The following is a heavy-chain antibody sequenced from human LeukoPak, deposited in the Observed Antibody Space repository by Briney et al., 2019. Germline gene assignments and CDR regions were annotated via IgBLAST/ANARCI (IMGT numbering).Heavy chain of an antibody. D-gene: IGHD6-19*01. V-gene: IGHV1-2*02. CDR1: GYTFTGYY. CDR3: AKEDHSGFDY. Sequence: ASVKVSCKASGYTFTGYYIHWVRQAPGRGLEWMGWTNPKSGGTNYAQKFQGRVTMTRDTSISTAYMDLSRLTFDDTAVFYCAKEDHSGFDYWGQGTLVTVSS. J-gene: IGHJ4*02. CDR2: TNPKSGGT.